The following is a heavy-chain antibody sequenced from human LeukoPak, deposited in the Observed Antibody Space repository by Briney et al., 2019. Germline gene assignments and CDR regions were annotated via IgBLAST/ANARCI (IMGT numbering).Heavy chain of an antibody. CDR2: IKQDGSEK. D-gene: IGHD3-22*01. CDR1: GFTFSSYW. V-gene: IGHV3-7*01. Sequence: PGGSLRLSCAASGFTFSSYWMSWVRQAPGKGLECVANIKQDGSEKYYVDSVKGRFTISRDNAKNSLYLQMNSLRAEDTAVYYCARVYYHSSGYYLFFDYWGQRTLVTVSS. CDR3: ARVYYHSSGYYLFFDY. J-gene: IGHJ4*02.